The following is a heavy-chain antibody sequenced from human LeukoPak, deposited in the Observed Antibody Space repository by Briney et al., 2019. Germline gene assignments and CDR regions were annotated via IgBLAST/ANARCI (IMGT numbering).Heavy chain of an antibody. CDR2: ISYDGKNE. V-gene: IGHV3-30*18. CDR1: GFTFSNFG. J-gene: IGHJ4*02. CDR3: AKQMAVDYFDY. D-gene: IGHD5-24*01. Sequence: GGSLRLSCAASGFTFSNFGMHWVRQAPGKGLEWVAVISYDGKNEYYTDCVKGRFTISRDNAKNTLYLQMNSLRAEDTAVYYCAKQMAVDYFDYWGQGTLVTVSS.